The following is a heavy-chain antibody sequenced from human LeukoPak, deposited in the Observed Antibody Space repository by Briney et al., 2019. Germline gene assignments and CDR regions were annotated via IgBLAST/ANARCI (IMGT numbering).Heavy chain of an antibody. V-gene: IGHV3-7*01. J-gene: IGHJ4*02. CDR1: GFTFSSYW. D-gene: IGHD6-13*01. CDR3: ARAGLYSSSWYGGDFDY. CDR2: IKQDGSEK. Sequence: GGSLRLSCAASGFTFSSYWMSWVRQAPGKGLEWVANIKQDGSEKYYVDSVKGRFTISRDNAKNSLYLQMNSLRAEDTAVYYCARAGLYSSSWYGGDFDYWGQGTLVTVSS.